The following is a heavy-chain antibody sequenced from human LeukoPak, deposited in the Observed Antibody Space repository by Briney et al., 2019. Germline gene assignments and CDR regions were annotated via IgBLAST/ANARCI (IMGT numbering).Heavy chain of an antibody. V-gene: IGHV1-69*13. CDR3: ARVRWFGELFSYFDY. D-gene: IGHD3-10*01. CDR2: IIPIFGTA. Sequence: SVKVSCKASGGTFSSYAISWVRQAPGQGFEWMGGIIPIFGTANYAQKFQGRVTITADESTSTAYMELSSLRSEDTAVYYCARVRWFGELFSYFDYWGQGTLVTVSS. J-gene: IGHJ4*02. CDR1: GGTFSSYA.